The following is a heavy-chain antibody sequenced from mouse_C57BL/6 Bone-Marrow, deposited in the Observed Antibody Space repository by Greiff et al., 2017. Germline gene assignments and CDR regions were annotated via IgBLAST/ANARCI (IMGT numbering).Heavy chain of an antibody. J-gene: IGHJ4*01. CDR2: IYPRSGNT. CDR3: TSRRIDY. Sequence: VQGVESGAELARPGASVKLSCKASGYTFTSYGISWVKQRTGQGLEWIGEIYPRSGNTYYNEKFKGKDTLTADKSSSTAYMELSSLTSEASAVYVSTSRRIDYWGQGTSVTVSS. CDR1: GYTFTSYG. V-gene: IGHV1-81*01.